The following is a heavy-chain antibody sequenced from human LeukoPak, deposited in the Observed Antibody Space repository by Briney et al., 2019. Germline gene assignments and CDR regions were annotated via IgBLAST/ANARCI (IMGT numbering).Heavy chain of an antibody. J-gene: IGHJ3*02. CDR3: ARDLSAFDI. CDR2: ISYDGSNK. V-gene: IGHV3-30*15. CDR1: GFTFSSYA. Sequence: PGRSLRLSCAASGFTFSSYAMHWVRQAPGKGLEWVAVISYDGSNKYYADSVKGRFTISRDNSKNTLYLQMSSLRAEDTAVYYCARDLSAFDIWGQGTMVTVSS.